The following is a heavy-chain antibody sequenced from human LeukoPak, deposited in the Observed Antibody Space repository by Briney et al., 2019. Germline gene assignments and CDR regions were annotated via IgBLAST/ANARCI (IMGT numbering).Heavy chain of an antibody. CDR3: ARVRATLFGVAMDYMDV. J-gene: IGHJ6*03. V-gene: IGHV4-59*08. D-gene: IGHD3-3*01. CDR1: GGSISSYY. Sequence: PSEALSLTCTVSGGSISSYYWSWIRQPPGKGLEWIGYIYYSGSTIYNPSLKSRVTISVDTSKNQLSLKLSSVTAADTAVYYCARVRATLFGVAMDYMDVWGKGTTVTVSS. CDR2: IYYSGST.